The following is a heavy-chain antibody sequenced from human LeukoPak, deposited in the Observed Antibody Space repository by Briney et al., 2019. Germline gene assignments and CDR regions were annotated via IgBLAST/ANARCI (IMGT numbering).Heavy chain of an antibody. Sequence: ASVKVSCKASGYTFTSYDINWVRQATGQGLEWMGWMNPNSGNTGYAQKFQGRVTMTRNTSISTAYMELSSLRSEDTAVYYCARLDIVVVVAARGSHAFDIWGQGTMVTVSS. J-gene: IGHJ3*02. CDR1: GYTFTSYD. D-gene: IGHD2-15*01. V-gene: IGHV1-8*01. CDR2: MNPNSGNT. CDR3: ARLDIVVVVAARGSHAFDI.